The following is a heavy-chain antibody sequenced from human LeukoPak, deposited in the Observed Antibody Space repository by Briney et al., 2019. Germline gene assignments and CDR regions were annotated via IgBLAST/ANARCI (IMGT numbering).Heavy chain of an antibody. V-gene: IGHV4-39*01. D-gene: IGHD2/OR15-2a*01. Sequence: SETLSLTCTVSGGSISSSSYYWGWIRQPPGKGLEWIGSIYYSGSTYYNPSLKGRVTISVDTSKNQFSLKLSSVTAADTAVYYCARPMQDVTDFDYWGQGTLVTVSS. CDR1: GGSISSSSYY. CDR2: IYYSGST. J-gene: IGHJ4*02. CDR3: ARPMQDVTDFDY.